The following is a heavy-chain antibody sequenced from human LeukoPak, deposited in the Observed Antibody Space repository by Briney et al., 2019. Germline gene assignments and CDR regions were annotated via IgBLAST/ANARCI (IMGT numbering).Heavy chain of an antibody. Sequence: GGSLRLSCAASGLTFSSYAMYWVRQAPGKGLEWVAVISYDGSNKYYADSVKGRFTISRDNSKNTLYLQMNSLRPEDTAVYYCARDSEPDYWGQGTLVTVSS. CDR3: ARDSEPDY. D-gene: IGHD1-26*01. J-gene: IGHJ4*02. CDR1: GLTFSSYA. CDR2: ISYDGSNK. V-gene: IGHV3-30-3*01.